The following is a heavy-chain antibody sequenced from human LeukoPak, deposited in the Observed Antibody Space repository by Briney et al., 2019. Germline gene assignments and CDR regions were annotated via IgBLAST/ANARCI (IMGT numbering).Heavy chain of an antibody. CDR3: ASVGMAKIDY. D-gene: IGHD5-24*01. J-gene: IGHJ4*01. CDR1: GFTFISYS. CDR2: ISSGGSTI. Sequence: GGSLRLSCAASGFTFISYSLNWVRQAPGKGLEWVSYISSGGSTIYYADSVKGRFTISRDNAKNSLYLQMNSLRAEDTAVYYCASVGMAKIDYWGHGTLVTVSS. V-gene: IGHV3-48*04.